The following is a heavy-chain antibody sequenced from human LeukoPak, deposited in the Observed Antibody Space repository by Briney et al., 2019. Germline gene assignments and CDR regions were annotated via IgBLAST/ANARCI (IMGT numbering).Heavy chain of an antibody. V-gene: IGHV3-15*01. CDR1: GFTFSNAG. CDR2: IKSKTEGGTT. J-gene: IGHJ4*02. D-gene: IGHD3-10*01. CDR3: TTDILMVRGVIPDY. Sequence: GGSLRLSCAASGFTFSNAGISWVRQAPGKGLDWGGRIKSKTEGGTTEYRAPVKGRFTISRDDSKNTLYLQMNSLKTEDTAVYYCTTDILMVRGVIPDYWGQGTLVTVSS.